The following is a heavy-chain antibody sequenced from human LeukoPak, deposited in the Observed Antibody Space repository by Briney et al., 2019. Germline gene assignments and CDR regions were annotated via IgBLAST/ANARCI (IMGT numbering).Heavy chain of an antibody. Sequence: ASVKVSCKASGYTFTSYGISWVRQAPGQGLEWMGWISAYNGNTNYAQKLQGRVTMTTDTSTGTAYMELRSLRSDDTAVYYCARSLRTMVRGVISWFDPWGQGTLVTVSS. CDR1: GYTFTSYG. D-gene: IGHD3-10*01. V-gene: IGHV1-18*01. CDR2: ISAYNGNT. J-gene: IGHJ5*02. CDR3: ARSLRTMVRGVISWFDP.